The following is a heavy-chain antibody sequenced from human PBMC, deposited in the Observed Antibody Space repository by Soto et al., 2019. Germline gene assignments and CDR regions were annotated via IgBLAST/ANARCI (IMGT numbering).Heavy chain of an antibody. CDR3: AKVRVGGSGLYYFDP. V-gene: IGHV3-23*01. D-gene: IGHD3-22*01. J-gene: IGHJ4*02. CDR1: GFTFSSYP. CDR2: ISASGGTS. Sequence: EVQLLESGGGLVQPGGSLRLSCAASGFTFSSYPMNWVRQAPGKGLEWVAAISASGGTSYYADSVEGRFTLSRDNSRSRWSLQRGSRGADAPAVYYCAKVRVGGSGLYYFDPWGRGPLVT.